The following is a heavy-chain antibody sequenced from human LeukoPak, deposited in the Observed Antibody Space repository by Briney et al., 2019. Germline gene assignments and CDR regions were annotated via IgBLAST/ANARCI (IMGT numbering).Heavy chain of an antibody. Sequence: GASVKVSCKASGYTFTSYGISWVRQAPGQGLEWMGWISAHNGNTNYAQKLQGRVTMTTDTSTSTAYMELRSLRSDDTAVYYCARGQHYYDSSGYSNSDYWGQGTLVTVSS. CDR3: ARGQHYYDSSGYSNSDY. D-gene: IGHD3-22*01. J-gene: IGHJ4*02. V-gene: IGHV1-18*01. CDR1: GYTFTSYG. CDR2: ISAHNGNT.